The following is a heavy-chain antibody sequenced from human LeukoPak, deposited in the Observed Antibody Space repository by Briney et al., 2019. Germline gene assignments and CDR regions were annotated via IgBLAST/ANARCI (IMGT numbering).Heavy chain of an antibody. J-gene: IGHJ5*02. V-gene: IGHV3-9*01. D-gene: IGHD1-26*01. CDR3: AISGSYYGWFDP. CDR1: GFTFDDYV. Sequence: PGRSLRLSCAASGFTFDDYVMHWVQQAPGHGLEWVSGISWNSGSIGYADSVKGRFTISRDNAKNSLYLQMNSLRAEDTALYYCAISGSYYGWFDPWGQGTLVTVSS. CDR2: ISWNSGSI.